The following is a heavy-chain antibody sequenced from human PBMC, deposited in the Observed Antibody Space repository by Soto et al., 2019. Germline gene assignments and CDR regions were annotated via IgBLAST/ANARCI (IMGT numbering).Heavy chain of an antibody. CDR1: GFTFSSYA. CDR3: AKPRWFGESVLDY. D-gene: IGHD3-10*01. Sequence: EVQLLESGGGLVQPGGSLRPSCAASGFTFSSYAMSWVRQAPGKGLAWVSAISGSGGSTYYAASVKGRFTISRDNSNNTLYLQMNSLRAEDTAVSSCAKPRWFGESVLDYWGQGTLVTASS. CDR2: ISGSGGST. V-gene: IGHV3-23*01. J-gene: IGHJ4*02.